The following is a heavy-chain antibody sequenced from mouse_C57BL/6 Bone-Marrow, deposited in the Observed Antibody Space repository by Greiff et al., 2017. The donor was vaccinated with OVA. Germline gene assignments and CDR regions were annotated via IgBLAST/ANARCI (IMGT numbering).Heavy chain of an antibody. CDR1: GYTFTDYY. CDR3: ARTHYSNYNAMDY. D-gene: IGHD2-5*01. Sequence: EVQLQQSGPELVKPGASVKISCKASGYTFTDYYMNWVKQSHGKSLEWIGDINPNNGGTSYNQKFKGKATLTVDKSSRTAYMELRSLTSEDSAVYYCARTHYSNYNAMDYWGQGTSVTVSS. J-gene: IGHJ4*01. V-gene: IGHV1-26*01. CDR2: INPNNGGT.